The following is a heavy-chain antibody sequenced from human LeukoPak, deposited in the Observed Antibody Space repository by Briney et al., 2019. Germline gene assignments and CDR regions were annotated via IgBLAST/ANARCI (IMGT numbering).Heavy chain of an antibody. CDR3: AVLSYDYVWGSYPIEPYCDF. Sequence: PSETLSLTCTVSGGSISSGDYYWGWLRQPPGKGLEWFGYIYYSGSTYSNPSLKSRVTISVDPSKNQFFLKLSSLTAATTAVYYCAVLSYDYVWGSYPIEPYCDFGGQGTLVSVSS. V-gene: IGHV4-30-4*02. CDR2: IYYSGST. CDR1: GGSISSGDYY. D-gene: IGHD3-16*02. J-gene: IGHJ4*02.